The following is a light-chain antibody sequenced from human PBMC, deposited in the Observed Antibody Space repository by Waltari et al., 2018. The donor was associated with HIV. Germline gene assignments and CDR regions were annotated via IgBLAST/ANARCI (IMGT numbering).Light chain of an antibody. CDR1: QGIRKD. J-gene: IGKJ1*01. CDR2: VAS. CDR3: LQDYNYPWT. Sequence: AIQMTQSPSSLSASVGDRVTITCRASQGIRKDLGWYQQKPGKAPKLLIYVASGLRSCVPSRVSGSGSGTGVTLIISSLQPEDFATYYCLQDYNYPWTFGQGTKVEIK. V-gene: IGKV1-6*01.